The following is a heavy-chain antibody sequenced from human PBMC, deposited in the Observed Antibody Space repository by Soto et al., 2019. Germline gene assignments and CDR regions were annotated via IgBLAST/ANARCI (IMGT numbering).Heavy chain of an antibody. CDR3: ARDASTWSRSNNWFDP. Sequence: QVQLVQSGAEVKKPGSSVKVSCKASGGTFSSDSINWVRQAPGQGLEWMGGIIPIFGTANYAQKFQGRVTISADESASTVYMELSSLRSEDTAVYYCARDASTWSRSNNWFDPWGQGTLVTVSS. CDR1: GGTFSSDS. D-gene: IGHD2-15*01. CDR2: IIPIFGTA. J-gene: IGHJ5*02. V-gene: IGHV1-69*01.